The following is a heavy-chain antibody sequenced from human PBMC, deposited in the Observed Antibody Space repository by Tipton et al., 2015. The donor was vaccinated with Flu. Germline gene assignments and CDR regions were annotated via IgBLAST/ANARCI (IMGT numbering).Heavy chain of an antibody. Sequence: TLSLTCAVYGGSFSGHYWSWIRRPPGKGLEWIGEINQSGSTNSNPSLKSQAAISVDTSKNQFSLKLSSLTAADTAVYYCARGSGEINIYLDSWGQGTVVTVSS. V-gene: IGHV4-34*01. CDR3: ARGSGEINIYLDS. D-gene: IGHD6-19*01. CDR2: INQSGST. J-gene: IGHJ4*02. CDR1: GGSFSGHY.